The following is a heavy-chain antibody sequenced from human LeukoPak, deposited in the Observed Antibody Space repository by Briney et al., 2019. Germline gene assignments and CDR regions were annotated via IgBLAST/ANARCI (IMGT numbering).Heavy chain of an antibody. V-gene: IGHV3-23*01. Sequence: GGSLRLSCAASGFTFSSYAMSWVRQAPGKGLEWVSAISGSGGSTYYADSVKGRFTISRDNSKNTLYLQMNSLRAEDTAVYYCAKDGSPYSSSWYLDYWGQGTLVTVSS. CDR3: AKDGSPYSSSWYLDY. D-gene: IGHD6-13*01. CDR1: GFTFSSYA. CDR2: ISGSGGST. J-gene: IGHJ4*02.